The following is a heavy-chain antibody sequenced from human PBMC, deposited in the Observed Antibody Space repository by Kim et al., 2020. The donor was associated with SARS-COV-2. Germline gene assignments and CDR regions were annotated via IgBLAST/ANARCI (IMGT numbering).Heavy chain of an antibody. D-gene: IGHD6-19*01. CDR2: IRPEGGRE. J-gene: IGHJ4*01. CDR3: ATNSDWAFEN. Sequence: QAPGKGLEMLTEIRPEGGREDNADAVKARYTSSRNNTKTSVNMRMNSLRAEDKALYYCATNSDWAFENWGQGTLVTVYS. V-gene: IGHV3-7*03.